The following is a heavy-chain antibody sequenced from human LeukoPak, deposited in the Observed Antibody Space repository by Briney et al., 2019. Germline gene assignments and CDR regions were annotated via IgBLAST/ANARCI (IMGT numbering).Heavy chain of an antibody. D-gene: IGHD3-22*01. Sequence: ASVKVSCKASGYTFTSYDINWVRQATGQGLEWMGWMNPNSGNTGYAQKFQGRVTMTRNTSISTAYMELSSLRSEDTAVYYCARGSMIVVGGRRYYYGMDVWGQGTTVTVSS. CDR2: MNPNSGNT. J-gene: IGHJ6*02. CDR3: ARGSMIVVGGRRYYYGMDV. V-gene: IGHV1-8*01. CDR1: GYTFTSYD.